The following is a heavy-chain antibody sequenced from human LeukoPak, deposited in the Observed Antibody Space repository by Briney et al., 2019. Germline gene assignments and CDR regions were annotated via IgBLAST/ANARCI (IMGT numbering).Heavy chain of an antibody. J-gene: IGHJ4*02. V-gene: IGHV3-48*01. Sequence: GGSLRLSCAASGFTFSSYSMNWVRQAPGKGLEWVSYISSRSATIYYADSVKGRFTISRDNAKNSLYLQMNSLRAEDTAVYYCARDPLSSSSFDLWGQGTLVTISS. CDR3: ARDPLSSSSFDL. CDR2: ISSRSATI. CDR1: GFTFSSYS. D-gene: IGHD6-13*01.